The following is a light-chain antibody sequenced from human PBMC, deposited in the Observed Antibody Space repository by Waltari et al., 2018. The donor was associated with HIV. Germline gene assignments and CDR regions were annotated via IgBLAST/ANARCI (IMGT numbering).Light chain of an antibody. CDR3: MQALQTPLT. CDR2: LGS. V-gene: IGKV2-28*01. J-gene: IGKJ4*01. Sequence: DIVMTQSPLSLPVTPGEPASISCRSSQSLLHSNGYNYLDWYLQKPGQSPQLLIYLGSNRASGVPDRFSGSGSGTDFTLNISRVEAEDVGVHYCMQALQTPLTFGGGTKVEIK. CDR1: QSLLHSNGYNY.